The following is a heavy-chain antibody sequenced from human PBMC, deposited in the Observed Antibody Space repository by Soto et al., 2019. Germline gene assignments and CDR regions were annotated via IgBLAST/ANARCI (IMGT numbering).Heavy chain of an antibody. CDR1: GFTFSDYY. J-gene: IGHJ4*02. CDR2: IRNRGNSYTT. Sequence: EVQLVESGGGLVQPRGSLRLSCAASGFTFSDYYMDWVRQAPGKGLEWVGRIRNRGNSYTTDYAASVKGRFTISRDDSKNSLYLQMNSLKTEDTAVYYCVRNGRTGSYFDYWGQGTVVTVSS. V-gene: IGHV3-72*01. D-gene: IGHD2-8*02. CDR3: VRNGRTGSYFDY.